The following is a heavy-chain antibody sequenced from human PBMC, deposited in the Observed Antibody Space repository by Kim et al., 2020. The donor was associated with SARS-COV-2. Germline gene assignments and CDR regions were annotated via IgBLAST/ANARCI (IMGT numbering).Heavy chain of an antibody. Sequence: SVKVSCKASGGTFSSYAISWVRQAPGQGLEWMGGIIPIFGTANYAQKFQGRVTITADESTSTAYMELSSLRSEDTAVYYCARDREETGDRDGNWFDPWGQGTLVTASS. V-gene: IGHV1-69*13. CDR1: GGTFSSYA. CDR2: IIPIFGTA. J-gene: IGHJ5*02. CDR3: ARDREETGDRDGNWFDP. D-gene: IGHD7-27*01.